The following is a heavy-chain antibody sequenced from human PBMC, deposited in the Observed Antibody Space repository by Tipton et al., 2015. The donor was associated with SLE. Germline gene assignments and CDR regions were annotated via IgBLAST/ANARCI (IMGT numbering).Heavy chain of an antibody. Sequence: TLSLTCTVSGGSLNSFYWTWVRQPAGKGLEWIGHFPSSGILNYNPSLKNRVTMSGDTSKNQLSLKLNAVTAADTAVYYCARTAVLAAIMMDVWGQGTTVTVSS. CDR3: ARTAVLAAIMMDV. CDR2: FPSSGIL. D-gene: IGHD3-3*02. CDR1: GGSLNSFY. V-gene: IGHV4-4*07. J-gene: IGHJ6*02.